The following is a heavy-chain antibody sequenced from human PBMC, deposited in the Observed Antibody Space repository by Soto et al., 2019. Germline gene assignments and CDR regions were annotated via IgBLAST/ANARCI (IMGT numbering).Heavy chain of an antibody. J-gene: IGHJ4*02. CDR3: AHRAMVRGVIIGTFDY. Sequence: QITLKESGPTLVKPTQTLTLTCTFSGFSLSTSGVGVGWIRQPPGKALEWLALIYWDDDKRYSPSLKSRLTIPKDTSKNQVVLTMTNMDPVDTATYYCAHRAMVRGVIIGTFDYWGQGTLVTVSS. V-gene: IGHV2-5*02. CDR1: GFSLSTSGVG. CDR2: IYWDDDK. D-gene: IGHD3-10*01.